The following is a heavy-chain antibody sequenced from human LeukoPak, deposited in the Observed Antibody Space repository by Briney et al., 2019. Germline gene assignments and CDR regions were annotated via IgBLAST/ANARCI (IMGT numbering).Heavy chain of an antibody. D-gene: IGHD3-9*01. J-gene: IGHJ4*02. V-gene: IGHV4-59*01. Sequence: KTSETLSLTCTVSGGSISSYYWSWIRQPPGKGLEWIGYIYYSGSTNYNPSLKSRVTISVDTSKNQFSLKLSSVTAADTAVYYCARTGILTGYSIFDYWGQGTLVTVSS. CDR1: GGSISSYY. CDR3: ARTGILTGYSIFDY. CDR2: IYYSGST.